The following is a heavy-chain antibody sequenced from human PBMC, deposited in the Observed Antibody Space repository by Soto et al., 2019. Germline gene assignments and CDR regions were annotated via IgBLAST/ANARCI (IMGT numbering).Heavy chain of an antibody. CDR1: GASISGFY. D-gene: IGHD1-1*01. V-gene: IGHV4-4*07. CDR3: VRDGTKTLRDWFDP. Sequence: TXSLTFTVSGASISGFYWSWIRKSAGKVLEWIGRIYATGTTDYNPSLKSRVMMSVDTSKKQFSLTLRSVTAADTAVYYCVRDGTKTLRDWFDPWGQGISVTVSS. CDR2: IYATGTT. J-gene: IGHJ5*02.